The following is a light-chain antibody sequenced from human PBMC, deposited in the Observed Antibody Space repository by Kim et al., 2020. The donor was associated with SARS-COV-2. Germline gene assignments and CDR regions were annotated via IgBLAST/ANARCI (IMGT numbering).Light chain of an antibody. CDR1: SSDVGNYNY. V-gene: IGLV2-14*03. Sequence: QSALTQPASVSGSPGQSITVSCTGTSSDVGNYNYVSWYQQHPGRAPKLMLSHVSNRPSGVSDRFSGSKSGNTASLTISGLQAEDEGDYYCSSYTSSSTWVFGEGTKVTVL. CDR3: SSYTSSSTWV. J-gene: IGLJ3*02. CDR2: HVS.